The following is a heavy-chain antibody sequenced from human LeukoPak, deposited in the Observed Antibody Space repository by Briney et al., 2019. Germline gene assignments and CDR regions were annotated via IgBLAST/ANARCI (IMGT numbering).Heavy chain of an antibody. CDR2: ISGSGPST. V-gene: IGHV3-23*01. CDR3: ARLPTFYYDSSGYHYDY. Sequence: GGSLRLSCVASGFTFNNYTMSWVRQAPGKGLEWVSSISGSGPSTDYTDAVKGRFIISRDKSKNTLHLQMNSLRAEDTALYYCARLPTFYYDSSGYHYDYWGQGTLVTVSS. CDR1: GFTFNNYT. J-gene: IGHJ4*02. D-gene: IGHD3-22*01.